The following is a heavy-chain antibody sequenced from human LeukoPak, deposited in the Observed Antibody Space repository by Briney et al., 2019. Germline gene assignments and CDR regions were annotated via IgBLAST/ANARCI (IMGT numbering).Heavy chain of an antibody. CDR3: ATTGYSSSWYFFDY. CDR2: ISGSGGST. Sequence: PGGSLRLSCAASGFTFSSSAMSWVRQAPGKGLEWVSAISGSGGSTYYADFVKGRFTISRDNSKNTLYLQMNSLRAEDTAVYYCATTGYSSSWYFFDYWGQGTLVTVSS. V-gene: IGHV3-23*01. CDR1: GFTFSSSA. D-gene: IGHD6-13*01. J-gene: IGHJ4*02.